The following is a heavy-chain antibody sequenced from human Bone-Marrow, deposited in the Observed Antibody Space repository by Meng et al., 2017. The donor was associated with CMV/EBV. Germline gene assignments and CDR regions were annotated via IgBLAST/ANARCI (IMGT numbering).Heavy chain of an antibody. D-gene: IGHD2-2*01. CDR3: VRSPGSCSDTSCYSNHCDC. V-gene: IGHV3-7*01. Sequence: GESLKISCAASGFAFSRYWMTWVRQAPGKGLEWVANIKEDGSEGYYVDSVKGRFTISRDNAMNSLFLQMNSLRVEDTALYYCVRSPGSCSDTSCYSNHCDCWGQGKLVNVDS. CDR2: IKEDGSEG. J-gene: IGHJ4*02. CDR1: GFAFSRYW.